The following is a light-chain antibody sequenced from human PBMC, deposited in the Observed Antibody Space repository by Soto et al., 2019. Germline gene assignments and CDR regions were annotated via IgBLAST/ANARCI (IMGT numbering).Light chain of an antibody. V-gene: IGKV1-33*01. Sequence: TQSPGTLSASVGDRVTITCQASQDISNYLNWYQQKPGKAPKLLIYDASNLETGVPSRFSGSGSGTDFTFTISSLQPEDFATYYCQQSYSSPPTFGQGTKVDIK. CDR1: QDISNY. CDR3: QQSYSSPPT. CDR2: DAS. J-gene: IGKJ1*01.